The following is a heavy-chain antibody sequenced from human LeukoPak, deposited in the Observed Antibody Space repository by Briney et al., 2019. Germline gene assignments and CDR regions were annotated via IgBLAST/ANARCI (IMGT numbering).Heavy chain of an antibody. CDR3: AKDVYYGSGILGY. J-gene: IGHJ4*02. CDR2: ISGSGGST. Sequence: GGSLRLSCVASRFTFSNYAMSWVRQAPGKGLEWVSVISGSGGSTYYADSVKGRFTISRDNSKNTLYLQMNSLRAEDTAVYYCAKDVYYGSGILGYWGQGTLVTVSS. V-gene: IGHV3-23*01. CDR1: RFTFSNYA. D-gene: IGHD3-10*01.